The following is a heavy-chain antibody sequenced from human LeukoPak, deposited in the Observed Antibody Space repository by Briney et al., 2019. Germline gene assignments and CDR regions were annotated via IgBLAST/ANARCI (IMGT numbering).Heavy chain of an antibody. V-gene: IGHV4-34*01. CDR1: GGSFSGYY. D-gene: IGHD3-3*01. CDR3: AGEATGRFYMDV. J-gene: IGHJ6*03. CDR2: INHSGST. Sequence: SETLSLTCAVYGGSFSGYYWSWIRQPPGKGLEWIGEINHSGSTNYNPSLKSRVTISVDTSKNQVSLNLTSVTAADTAVYYCAGEATGRFYMDVWGKGTTVTVSS.